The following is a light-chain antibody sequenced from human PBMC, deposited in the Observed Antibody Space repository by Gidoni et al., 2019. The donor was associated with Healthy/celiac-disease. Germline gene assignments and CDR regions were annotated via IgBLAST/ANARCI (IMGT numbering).Light chain of an antibody. J-gene: IGKJ4*01. CDR3: QQYYSTPLT. Sequence: DIVMTQSPDSLAVSLGERATINCKSSQSVLYSSNNKNYLAWYQQKPGQPPKLLIYWASTRESGVPDRCSGSGSGKDFTLTSSSLQAEDVAVYYCQQYYSTPLTFGGGTKVEIK. V-gene: IGKV4-1*01. CDR2: WAS. CDR1: QSVLYSSNNKNY.